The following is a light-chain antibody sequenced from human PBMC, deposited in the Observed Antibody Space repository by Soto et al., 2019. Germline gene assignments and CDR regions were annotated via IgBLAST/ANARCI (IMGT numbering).Light chain of an antibody. CDR3: AAWDDSLNGVV. Sequence: QAVVTQPPSASGTPGQRVTISCSGSSSNIGSNTVNWYQQLPGMAPKLLIYSNDQRPSGVPDRFSGSKSGTSASLAISGLQSEDEADYYCAAWDDSLNGVVFGGGTKVTVL. CDR1: SSNIGSNT. V-gene: IGLV1-44*01. J-gene: IGLJ3*02. CDR2: SND.